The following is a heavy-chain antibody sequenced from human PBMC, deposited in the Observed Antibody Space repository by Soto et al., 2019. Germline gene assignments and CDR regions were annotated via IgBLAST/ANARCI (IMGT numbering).Heavy chain of an antibody. J-gene: IGHJ4*02. D-gene: IGHD3-22*01. Sequence: QVQLVESGGGVVQPGKSLRLSCAASRFTFSNYGMHWVRQAPGKGLEWVALISDDGTNKYYADSVKGRFTISRDNSKNTLYLQMNSLRAEDTAVYFCARELYYYDSSGYYPLENWGQGTLVTVS. CDR3: ARELYYYDSSGYYPLEN. V-gene: IGHV3-30*03. CDR2: ISDDGTNK. CDR1: RFTFSNYG.